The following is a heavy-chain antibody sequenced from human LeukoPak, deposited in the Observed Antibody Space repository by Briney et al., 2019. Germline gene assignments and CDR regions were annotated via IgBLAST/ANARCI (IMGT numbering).Heavy chain of an antibody. CDR1: GYTFTNYG. D-gene: IGHD2-21*02. Sequence: ASVKVSCKASGYTFTNYGISWVRQAPGQGLEWMGWINPNSGGTNYAQKFQGRVTMTRDTSISTAYMELSRLRSDDTAVYYCARDPRRVTAISTYDYWGQGTLVTVSS. CDR2: INPNSGGT. CDR3: ARDPRRVTAISTYDY. V-gene: IGHV1-2*02. J-gene: IGHJ4*02.